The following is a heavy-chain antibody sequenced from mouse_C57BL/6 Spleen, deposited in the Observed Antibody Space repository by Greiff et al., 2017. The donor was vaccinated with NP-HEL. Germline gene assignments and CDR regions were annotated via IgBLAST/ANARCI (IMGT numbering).Heavy chain of an antibody. V-gene: IGHV1-22*01. D-gene: IGHD1-1*01. CDR3: AGGPEYLGSSDWDFEV. J-gene: IGHJ1*03. Sequence: EVQLQQSGPELVKPGASVKLSCTASGYTFTDYNMHWVQQSHGKSLEWIGYINPYNGGTSYNQKFKGKATLTVNKSSSTAYMELRSLTSEDSAVYYGAGGPEYLGSSDWDFEVWGTGATVTVSA. CDR2: INPYNGGT. CDR1: GYTFTDYN.